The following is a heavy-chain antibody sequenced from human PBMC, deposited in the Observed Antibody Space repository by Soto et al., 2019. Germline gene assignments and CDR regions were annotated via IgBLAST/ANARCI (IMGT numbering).Heavy chain of an antibody. Sequence: SVKVSCKASGGTFSSYAISWVRQAPGQGLEWMGGIIPIFGTANYAQKFQGRVTITADESTSTAYMELSSLRSEDTAVYYCASGGDYYGSGSYYNNYGMDVWGQGTTVTVSS. CDR2: IIPIFGTA. CDR1: GGTFSSYA. D-gene: IGHD3-10*01. CDR3: ASGGDYYGSGSYYNNYGMDV. V-gene: IGHV1-69*13. J-gene: IGHJ6*02.